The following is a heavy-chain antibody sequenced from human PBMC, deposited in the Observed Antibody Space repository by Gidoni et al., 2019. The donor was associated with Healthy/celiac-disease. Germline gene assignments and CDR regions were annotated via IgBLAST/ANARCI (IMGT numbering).Heavy chain of an antibody. Sequence: QVQLVESGGGVVQPGRSLRLSCAASGFTFSSYGMHWVRQAPGKGLEWVAVISYDGSNKYYADSVKGRFTIPRDNSKNTLYLQMNSLRAEDTAVYYCAKDGGTYYYYGMDVWGQGTTVTVSS. CDR3: AKDGGTYYYYGMDV. CDR1: GFTFSSYG. CDR2: ISYDGSNK. D-gene: IGHD1-1*01. J-gene: IGHJ6*02. V-gene: IGHV3-30*18.